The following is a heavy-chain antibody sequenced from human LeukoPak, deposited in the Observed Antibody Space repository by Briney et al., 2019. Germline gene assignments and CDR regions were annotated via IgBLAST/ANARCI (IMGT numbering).Heavy chain of an antibody. CDR3: ARMLRGSSFSFHYYMDV. J-gene: IGHJ6*03. CDR1: GYTFTSYG. CDR2: VDPEDGGT. V-gene: IGHV1-69-2*01. D-gene: IGHD3-16*01. Sequence: ASVKVSCKASGYTFTSYGISWVQQAPGKGLEWMGRVDPEDGGTIYAENFQGRATITADTPLETAYVELSSLRSEDTAVYYCARMLRGSSFSFHYYMDVWGEGTTVTVSS.